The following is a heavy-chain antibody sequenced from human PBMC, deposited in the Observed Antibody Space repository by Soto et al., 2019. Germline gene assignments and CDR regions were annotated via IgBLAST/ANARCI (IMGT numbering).Heavy chain of an antibody. D-gene: IGHD2-15*01. V-gene: IGHV3-30*18. CDR1: GFTFSSYG. J-gene: IGHJ4*02. CDR3: AKDLGYCSGGSCYPSFDY. CDR2: ISYDGSNK. Sequence: GGSLRLSCAASGFTFSSYGMHWVRQAPGKGLEWVAVISYDGSNKYYADAVKGRLTISRDNSKNTLYLQMNSLRAEDTAVYYCAKDLGYCSGGSCYPSFDYWGQGTLVTVSS.